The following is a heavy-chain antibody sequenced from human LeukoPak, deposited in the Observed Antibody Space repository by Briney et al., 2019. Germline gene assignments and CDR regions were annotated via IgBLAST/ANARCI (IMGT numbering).Heavy chain of an antibody. D-gene: IGHD6-13*01. V-gene: IGHV4-59*01. CDR1: GGSISSYY. Sequence: SETLSLTCTVSGGSISSYYWSWIRQPPGKGLEWIGYIYYSGSTNYNPSLKSRVTISVDTSKNQFSLKLSSVIAADTAVYYCARDGSSSFHDPYYYGMDVWGQGTTVTVSS. CDR2: IYYSGST. CDR3: ARDGSSSFHDPYYYGMDV. J-gene: IGHJ6*02.